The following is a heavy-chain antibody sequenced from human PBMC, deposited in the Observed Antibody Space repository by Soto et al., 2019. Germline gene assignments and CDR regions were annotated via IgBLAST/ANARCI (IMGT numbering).Heavy chain of an antibody. CDR1: GGSFSGYY. D-gene: IGHD2-21*01. Sequence: QVQLQQWGAGLLKPSETLSLTCAVYGGSFSGYYWSWIRQPPGKGLEWIGEINHGGSTNYNPSLKSRVTISVDTSKHQFSLKLSSVTAADTAVYYCARGPAYCGGDCYYYGMDVWGQGTTVTVSS. J-gene: IGHJ6*02. CDR3: ARGPAYCGGDCYYYGMDV. V-gene: IGHV4-34*01. CDR2: INHGGST.